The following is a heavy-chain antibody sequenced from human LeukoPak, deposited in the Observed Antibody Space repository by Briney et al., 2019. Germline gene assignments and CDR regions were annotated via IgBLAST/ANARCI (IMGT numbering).Heavy chain of an antibody. CDR2: IIPIFGTA. J-gene: IGHJ6*03. D-gene: IGHD2-2*01. V-gene: IGHV1-69*13. CDR3: ARDQGCSSTSCPDPYYYYYMDV. Sequence: SVKVSCKASGYTFSSYAISWVRQAPGQGLEWMGGIIPIFGTANYAQKFQGRVTITADESTSTAYMELSSLRSEDTAVYYCARDQGCSSTSCPDPYYYYYMDVWGKGTTVTVSS. CDR1: GYTFSSYA.